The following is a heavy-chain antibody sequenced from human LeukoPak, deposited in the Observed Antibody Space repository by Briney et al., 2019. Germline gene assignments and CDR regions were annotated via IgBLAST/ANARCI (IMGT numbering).Heavy chain of an antibody. CDR1: GFTFSSYG. Sequence: GGSLRLSCAASGFTFSSYGMHWVRQAPGKGLEWVAFIRYDGSNKYYADSVKGRFTISRDNSKNTLYLQTNSLRAEDTAVYYCAKDDDDSSGYYTDAFDIWGQGTMVTVSS. CDR3: AKDDDDSSGYYTDAFDI. D-gene: IGHD3-22*01. V-gene: IGHV3-30*02. J-gene: IGHJ3*02. CDR2: IRYDGSNK.